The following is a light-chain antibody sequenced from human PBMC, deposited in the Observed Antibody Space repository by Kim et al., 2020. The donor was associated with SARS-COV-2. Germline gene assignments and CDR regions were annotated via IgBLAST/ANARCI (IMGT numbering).Light chain of an antibody. J-gene: IGKJ3*01. CDR2: GAS. CDR1: QGFSSSY. CDR3: QQYGSSPFT. V-gene: IGKV3-20*01. Sequence: SPGERATLSFRASQGFSSSYLAWYQQKPGQAPRLLIYGASSRATGIPDRFSGSGSGTDFTLTISRLEPEDFAVYYCQQYGSSPFTFGPGTKVDIK.